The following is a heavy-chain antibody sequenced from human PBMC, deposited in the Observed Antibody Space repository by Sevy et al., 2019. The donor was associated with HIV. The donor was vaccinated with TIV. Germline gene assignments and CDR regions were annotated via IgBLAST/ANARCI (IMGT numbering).Heavy chain of an antibody. Sequence: GGSLRLSCAASGFIFSYYGMHWVRQAPGKGLEWVAVIWYDGSNTIYADSVKCRFTIARDNSKNILYLQMNSLRYDDTAAYYSSWDPHELMRSGSYFLYWGQGTRVTVSS. CDR1: GFIFSYYG. CDR3: SWDPHELMRSGSYFLY. CDR2: IWYDGSNT. V-gene: IGHV3-33*01. J-gene: IGHJ4*02. D-gene: IGHD1-26*01.